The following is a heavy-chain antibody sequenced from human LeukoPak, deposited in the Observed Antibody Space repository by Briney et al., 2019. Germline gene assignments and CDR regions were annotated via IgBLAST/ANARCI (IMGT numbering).Heavy chain of an antibody. V-gene: IGHV1-46*01. CDR3: ARDGGHALYGDYGMNWFDP. J-gene: IGHJ5*02. CDR1: GYTFTSYY. CDR2: INPSGGST. Sequence: ASVKVSCKASGYTFTSYYMHWVRQAPGQGLEWMGIINPSGGSTSYAQKFQGRVTMTRDTSTSTVYMELSSLRSEDTAVYYCARDGGHALYGDYGMNWFDPWGQGTLVTVSS. D-gene: IGHD4-17*01.